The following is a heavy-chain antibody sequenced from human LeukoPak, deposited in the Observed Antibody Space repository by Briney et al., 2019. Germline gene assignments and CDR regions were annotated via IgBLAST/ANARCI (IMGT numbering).Heavy chain of an antibody. Sequence: SQTLSLTCTVSGGSISSGDYYWIWIRQPPGKGLEWIGYIYYSGSTYYNPSLKSRLTISVDTSSQRFSLNLTSVTAADTAVYYCAIGRGGYDTYYYYGMDVWGQGTTVTVSS. CDR1: GGSISSGDYY. J-gene: IGHJ6*02. CDR3: AIGRGGYDTYYYYGMDV. CDR2: IYYSGST. V-gene: IGHV4-30-4*08. D-gene: IGHD5-12*01.